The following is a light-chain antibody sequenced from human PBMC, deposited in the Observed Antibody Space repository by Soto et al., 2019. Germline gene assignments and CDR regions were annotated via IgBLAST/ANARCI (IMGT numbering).Light chain of an antibody. CDR1: NANIGSNT. V-gene: IGLV1-44*01. J-gene: IGLJ7*01. Sequence: QSVLTQPPSASGTPGQRVTISCSGSNANIGSNTVTWYQQLPGTAPRLLIHTNNQRPLGVPDRFSGSKSGTSASLAIRGLQSEDEADYYCSAWDDSLNGPVFGGGTQLTVL. CDR2: TNN. CDR3: SAWDDSLNGPV.